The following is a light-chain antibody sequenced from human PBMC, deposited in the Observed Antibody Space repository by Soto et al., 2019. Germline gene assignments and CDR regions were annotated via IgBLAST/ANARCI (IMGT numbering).Light chain of an antibody. V-gene: IGLV2-14*03. J-gene: IGLJ3*02. CDR3: SSYTSSGTLWV. CDR2: DVS. Sequence: QSALTQPASVSGSPGQSITISCTGTSSDVGGYNYVSWYQQHPGKAPKLMIYDVSNRPSGVSNRFSCSKSGNTASLTISGLQTEDEADYYCSSYTSSGTLWVFGGGTKLTVL. CDR1: SSDVGGYNY.